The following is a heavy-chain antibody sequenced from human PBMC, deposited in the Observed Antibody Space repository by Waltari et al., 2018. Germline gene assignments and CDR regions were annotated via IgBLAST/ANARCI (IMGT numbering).Heavy chain of an antibody. CDR1: GFTFSSYN. V-gene: IGHV3-21*01. J-gene: IGHJ4*02. D-gene: IGHD7-27*01. CDR3: ATGGWGFYLDH. CDR2: ISSTGTYT. Sequence: SCAASGFTFSSYNMNWVRQAPGKGLEWVSSISSTGTYTHYADSVTGRFTISRDNAKNSLYLQMNSLRDEDTAVYYCATGGWGFYLDHWGLGTLVSFSS.